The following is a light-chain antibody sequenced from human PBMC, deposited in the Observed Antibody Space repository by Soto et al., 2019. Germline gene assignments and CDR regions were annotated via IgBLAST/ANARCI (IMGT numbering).Light chain of an antibody. Sequence: EIVWTQSPGTLPLSPRERATLSCRASQSVSSSSLAWYQQKPGQAPRLLIHGASSRATGIPDRVSGSGSGTDVTLSSSILEAEDFAVYYCHQYGSSPALTFGGGNKVEIK. CDR2: GAS. V-gene: IGKV3-20*01. CDR3: HQYGSSPALT. CDR1: QSVSSSS. J-gene: IGKJ4*01.